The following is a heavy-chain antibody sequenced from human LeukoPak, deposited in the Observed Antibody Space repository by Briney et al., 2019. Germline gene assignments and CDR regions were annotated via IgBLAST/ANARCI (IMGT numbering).Heavy chain of an antibody. CDR3: ARIHNLGILAHFDY. D-gene: IGHD1-1*01. Sequence: GGSLRLSCAASGFTFSSYEMNWVRQAPGKGLEWVSYISSGGSTLYYADSVKGRSTISRDNAKNSLYLQMNSLRAEDTAVYYCARIHNLGILAHFDYWGQGTLVTVSS. J-gene: IGHJ4*02. V-gene: IGHV3-48*03. CDR2: ISSGGSTL. CDR1: GFTFSSYE.